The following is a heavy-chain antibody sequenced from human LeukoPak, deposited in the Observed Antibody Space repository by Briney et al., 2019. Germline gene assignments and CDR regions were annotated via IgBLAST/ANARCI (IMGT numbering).Heavy chain of an antibody. CDR1: GFTFSSYT. CDR2: ITSSSSYM. CDR3: ARDQWFDP. V-gene: IGHV3-21*01. J-gene: IGHJ5*02. Sequence: GGSLRLSCAASGFTFSSYTMNWVRQAPGKGLEWVSSITSSSSYMYYADSVKGRFIISRDNAKNSLYLQMNSLRVEDTAVYYCARDQWFDPWGQGTLVTVSS.